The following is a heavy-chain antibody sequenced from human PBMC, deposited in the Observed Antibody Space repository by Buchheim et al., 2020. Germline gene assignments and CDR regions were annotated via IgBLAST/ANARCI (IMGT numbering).Heavy chain of an antibody. CDR3: VKDAAYSSSWSDFDY. Sequence: EVQLLESGGGLVQPGGSLRLSCAASGFSFSSNAMTWVRQAPGKGLEWVSVISGSGDAAHYADSVKGRFTISRDNSKKTLYLQMNSLRAEDTAVYYCVKDAAYSSSWSDFDYWGQGTL. J-gene: IGHJ4*02. CDR2: ISGSGDAA. V-gene: IGHV3-23*01. D-gene: IGHD6-13*01. CDR1: GFSFSSNA.